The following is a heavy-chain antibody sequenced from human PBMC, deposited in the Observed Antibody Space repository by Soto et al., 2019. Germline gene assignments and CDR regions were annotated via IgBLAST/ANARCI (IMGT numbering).Heavy chain of an antibody. CDR3: AKDKVPNWTPGGWFDP. Sequence: GGSLRLSCAASGFTFDDYAMHWVRQAPGKGLEWVSGISWNSGSIGYADSVKGRFTISRDNAKNSLYLQMNSLRAEDTALYYCAKDKVPNWTPGGWFDPWGQGTLVTVSS. CDR1: GFTFDDYA. D-gene: IGHD1-20*01. J-gene: IGHJ5*02. V-gene: IGHV3-9*01. CDR2: ISWNSGSI.